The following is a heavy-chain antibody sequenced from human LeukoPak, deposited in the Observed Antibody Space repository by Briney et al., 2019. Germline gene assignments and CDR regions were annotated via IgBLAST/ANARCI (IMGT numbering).Heavy chain of an antibody. V-gene: IGHV3-66*01. CDR3: AGLYGSGSLYYFDY. J-gene: IGHJ4*02. CDR2: IYSGGST. D-gene: IGHD3-10*01. CDR1: GFTVSSNY. Sequence: GGSLRLSCAASGFTVSSNYMSWVRQAPGKGLEWVSVIYSGGSTYYADSVKGRFTISRDNSKSTLYLQMNSLRAEDTAVYYCAGLYGSGSLYYFDYWGQGTLVTVSS.